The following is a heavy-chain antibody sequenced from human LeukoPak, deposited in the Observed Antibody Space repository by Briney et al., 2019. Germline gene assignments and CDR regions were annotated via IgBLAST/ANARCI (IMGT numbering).Heavy chain of an antibody. CDR1: GYTFTGYY. Sequence: GASVKVSCKASGYTFTGYYRHWVRQAPGQGLEWMGWINPNSGGTNYAQKFQGRVTMTRDTSISTAYMELSRLRSDDTAVYYCARHNYYDSSGYEYWGQGTLVTVSS. CDR2: INPNSGGT. D-gene: IGHD3-22*01. V-gene: IGHV1-2*02. CDR3: ARHNYYDSSGYEY. J-gene: IGHJ4*02.